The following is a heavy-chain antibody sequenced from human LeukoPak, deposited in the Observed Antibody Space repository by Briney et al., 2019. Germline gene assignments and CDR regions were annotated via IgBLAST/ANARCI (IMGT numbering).Heavy chain of an antibody. Sequence: GGSLRLSCAASGFTFSTYWIAWVRQGPGKGLVWVSLINGDGTTTTYADSVKGRFTVSRDNAKNTAYLQMNSLRAVDTAVYYCARDYAGSPDYWGQGTLVTVSS. CDR1: GFTFSTYW. D-gene: IGHD3-10*01. V-gene: IGHV3-74*01. J-gene: IGHJ4*02. CDR3: ARDYAGSPDY. CDR2: INGDGTTT.